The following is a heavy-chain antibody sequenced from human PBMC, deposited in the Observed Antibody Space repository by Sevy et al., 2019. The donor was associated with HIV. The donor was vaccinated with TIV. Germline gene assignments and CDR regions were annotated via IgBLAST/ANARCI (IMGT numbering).Heavy chain of an antibody. J-gene: IGHJ6*02. Sequence: GGSLRLSCAASGFTFSSYAMHWVRQAPGKGLEWVAVISYDGSNKYYADSVKGRFTISRDNSKNTLYLQMNSLRAEDTAVYYCARDTVFCSGGSCYSYYYGMDVWGQGTTVTVSS. CDR3: ARDTVFCSGGSCYSYYYGMDV. CDR2: ISYDGSNK. CDR1: GFTFSSYA. V-gene: IGHV3-30-3*01. D-gene: IGHD2-15*01.